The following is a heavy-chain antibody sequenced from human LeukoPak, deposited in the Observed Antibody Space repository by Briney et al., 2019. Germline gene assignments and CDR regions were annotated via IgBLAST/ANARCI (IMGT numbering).Heavy chain of an antibody. J-gene: IGHJ1*01. CDR1: GFTFSLSW. Sequence: PGGSLRLSCAASGFTFSLSWMHWVRQAPGRGLEWVSSINYDARSRTYADSVKGRLTISRDNAEITLFLQMNSLRVEDSAIYSCVRGAGPGTPFDWGQGILVTVSS. D-gene: IGHD1-1*01. CDR3: VRGAGPGTPFD. V-gene: IGHV3-74*01. CDR2: INYDARSR.